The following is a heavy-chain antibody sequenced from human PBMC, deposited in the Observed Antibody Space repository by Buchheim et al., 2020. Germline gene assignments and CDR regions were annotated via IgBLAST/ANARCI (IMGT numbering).Heavy chain of an antibody. J-gene: IGHJ3*02. CDR2: ISYDGSNK. Sequence: QVQLVESGGGVVQPGRSLRLSCAASGFTFSSYGMHWVRQAPGKGLEWVAVISYDGSNKYYADSVKGRFTIPRDNSKNTLYLQMNSLRAEDTAVYYCAKAIGYSYSYVSLDAFDIWGQGT. D-gene: IGHD5-18*01. CDR3: AKAIGYSYSYVSLDAFDI. V-gene: IGHV3-30*18. CDR1: GFTFSSYG.